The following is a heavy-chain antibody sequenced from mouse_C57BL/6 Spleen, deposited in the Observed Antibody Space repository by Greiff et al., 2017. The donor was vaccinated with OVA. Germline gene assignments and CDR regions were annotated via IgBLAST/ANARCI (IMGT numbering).Heavy chain of an antibody. Sequence: QVQLQQSGAELVKPGASVKISCKASGYAFSSYWMNWVKQRPGKGLEWIGQIYPGDGDTNYNGKFKGKATLTADKSSSTAYMQLSSLTSEDSAVYFCARDYGTSDYYFDYWGQGTTLTVSS. J-gene: IGHJ2*01. D-gene: IGHD1-1*01. CDR2: IYPGDGDT. CDR1: GYAFSSYW. CDR3: ARDYGTSDYYFDY. V-gene: IGHV1-80*01.